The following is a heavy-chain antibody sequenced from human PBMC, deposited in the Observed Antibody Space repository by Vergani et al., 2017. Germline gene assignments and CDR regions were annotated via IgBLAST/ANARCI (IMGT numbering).Heavy chain of an antibody. CDR3: VYRKSGCGSTGCFYPFYYYYCMDV. Sequence: QITLKESGPTLVKPTQTLTLTCTFSGFSLNTRGVSVAWIRQPPGKALDWLALMYWNDDQHYSPSLNNRVTITKDTYKNQLVLTMTNMDYVDTGTYYCVYRKSGCGSTGCFYPFYYYYCMDVWGKGTTVTVSS. J-gene: IGHJ6*03. V-gene: IGHV2-5*04. CDR1: GFSLNTRGVS. D-gene: IGHD2-2*01. CDR2: MYWNDDQ.